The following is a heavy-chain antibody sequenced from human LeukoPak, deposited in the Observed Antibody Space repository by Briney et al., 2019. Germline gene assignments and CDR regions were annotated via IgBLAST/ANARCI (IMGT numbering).Heavy chain of an antibody. J-gene: IGHJ6*02. CDR1: GGTFSSYA. D-gene: IGHD6-19*01. CDR3: ARESSGWFYYYYYGMDV. V-gene: IGHV1-69*13. CDR2: IIPIFGTA. Sequence: SVKVSCKASGGTFSSYAISWVRQAPGQGLEWMGGIIPIFGTANYAQKFQGRVTITADESTSTAYMELSSLRSEDTAVYYCARESSGWFYYYYYGMDVWGQGTTVTVSS.